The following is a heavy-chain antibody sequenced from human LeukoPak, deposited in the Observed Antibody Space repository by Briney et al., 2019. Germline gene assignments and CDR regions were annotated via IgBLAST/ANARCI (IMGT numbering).Heavy chain of an antibody. J-gene: IGHJ3*02. D-gene: IGHD2-15*01. CDR2: IYSGGST. Sequence: GGSLRLSCAASGFTVSSNYMSWVRQAPGKGLEGVSVIYSGGSTYYADSVKGRFTISRDNSKNTLYLQMNSLRAEDTAVYCCARDLCSGGSCPDEAFDIWGQGTMVTVSS. CDR1: GFTVSSNY. V-gene: IGHV3-66*01. CDR3: ARDLCSGGSCPDEAFDI.